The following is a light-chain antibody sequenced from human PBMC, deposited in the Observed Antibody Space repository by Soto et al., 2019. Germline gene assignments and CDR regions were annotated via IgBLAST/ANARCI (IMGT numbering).Light chain of an antibody. CDR3: QQRYSTPPWT. CDR2: TGS. V-gene: IGKV1-39*01. J-gene: IGKJ1*01. CDR1: QSISSW. Sequence: DIQLTQSPSALSASVGDRGTSTCRASQSISSWLAWYQQKPGKAPNLLIYTGSSLQTGVPSRFSGSGSGTDFSLTISSLQPEDFATYYCQQRYSTPPWTFGQGTKVDIK.